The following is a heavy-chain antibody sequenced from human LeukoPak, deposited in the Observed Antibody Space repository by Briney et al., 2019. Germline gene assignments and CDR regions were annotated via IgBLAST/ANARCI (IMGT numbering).Heavy chain of an antibody. D-gene: IGHD2-21*02. CDR3: ARDRGGDKKFDY. CDR2: ISSSSSYI. Sequence: PGGSLRLSCAASGFTFSSYSMNWVRQAPGKGLEWVSSISSSSSYIYYADSVKGRFTISRDNAKNSLYLQMNSLRAEDTAVYYCARDRGGDKKFDYWGQGTLVTVSS. V-gene: IGHV3-21*01. CDR1: GFTFSSYS. J-gene: IGHJ4*02.